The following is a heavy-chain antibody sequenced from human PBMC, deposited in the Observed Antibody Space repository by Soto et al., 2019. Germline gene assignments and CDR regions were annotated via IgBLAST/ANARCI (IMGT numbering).Heavy chain of an antibody. CDR1: GGSISSYY. CDR3: ASYDILTGYDAFDI. J-gene: IGHJ3*02. Sequence: QVQLQESGPGLVKPSETLSLTCTVSGGSISSYYWSWIRQPPGKGLEWIGYIYYSGSTNYNPSLKSRVTXSVXTXRNQFSLKLSSVTAADTAVYYCASYDILTGYDAFDIWGQGTMVTVSS. D-gene: IGHD3-9*01. V-gene: IGHV4-59*01. CDR2: IYYSGST.